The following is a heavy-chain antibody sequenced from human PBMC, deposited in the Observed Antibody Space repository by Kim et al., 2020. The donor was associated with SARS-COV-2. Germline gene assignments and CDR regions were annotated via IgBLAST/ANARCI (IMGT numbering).Heavy chain of an antibody. V-gene: IGHV3-64D*06. J-gene: IGHJ4*02. D-gene: IGHD7-27*01. CDR3: VKDPLLGY. CDR2: GGSP. Sequence: GGSPYYADSVKGRFTISRDNSKNTLYLQMSSLRAEDTAVYYCVKDPLLGYWGQGTLVTVSS.